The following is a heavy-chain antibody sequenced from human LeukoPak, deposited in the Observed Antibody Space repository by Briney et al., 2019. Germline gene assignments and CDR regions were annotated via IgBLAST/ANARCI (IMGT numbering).Heavy chain of an antibody. Sequence: SVKVSCKASGGTFSSYAISWVRQAPGQGLEWMGGIIPIFGTANYAQRFQGRVTITADESTSTAYMELSSLRSEDTAVYYCAKDALVGTEYSYGLVYFDLWGRGTLATVSS. D-gene: IGHD5-18*01. CDR3: AKDALVGTEYSYGLVYFDL. CDR2: IIPIFGTA. V-gene: IGHV1-69*13. J-gene: IGHJ2*01. CDR1: GGTFSSYA.